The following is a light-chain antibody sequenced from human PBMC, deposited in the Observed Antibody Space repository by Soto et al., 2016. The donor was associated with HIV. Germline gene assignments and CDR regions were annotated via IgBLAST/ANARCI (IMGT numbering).Light chain of an antibody. V-gene: IGKV1-5*03. Sequence: DIQMTQSPSTLSASIGDRVTITCRTSQSFSSWLAWYQQKPGKAPKLLMSQASILETGVPSRFSGSGSGTEFTLTISSLQPDDFATYYCQQYNSYWTFGQGTKVEIK. J-gene: IGKJ1*01. CDR1: QSFSSW. CDR3: QQYNSYWT. CDR2: QAS.